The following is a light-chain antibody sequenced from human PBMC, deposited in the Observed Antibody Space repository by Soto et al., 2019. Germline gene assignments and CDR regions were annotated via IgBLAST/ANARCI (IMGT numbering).Light chain of an antibody. CDR1: QILLHSDGDNY. V-gene: IGKV2-28*01. CDR2: LGS. J-gene: IGKJ1*01. Sequence: DIATTQSPLSLPVTPLEPASISCXSGQILLHSDGDNYLDWYLQKPGQSPQLLIYLGSNRASGVPDRFSGSGSGTDFTLKISRVEAEDVGIYYCMQALQARTFGQGTKVDI. CDR3: MQALQART.